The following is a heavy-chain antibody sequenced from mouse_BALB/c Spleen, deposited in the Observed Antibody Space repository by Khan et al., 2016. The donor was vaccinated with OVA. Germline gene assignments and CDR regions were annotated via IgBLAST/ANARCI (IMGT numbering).Heavy chain of an antibody. J-gene: IGHJ4*01. D-gene: IGHD4-1*01. CDR2: INTYTGEP. CDR1: GYTFTNYG. Sequence: QIQLVQSGPELKKPGETVKISCKASGYTFTNYGMNWVKQTPGEGLKWMGWINTYTGEPTYAVDFKGRFAFSLETSASTAYLQINNLKDEDTATYFCARVGYNGTMDYWGQGTSVTVSS. V-gene: IGHV9-3-1*01. CDR3: ARVGYNGTMDY.